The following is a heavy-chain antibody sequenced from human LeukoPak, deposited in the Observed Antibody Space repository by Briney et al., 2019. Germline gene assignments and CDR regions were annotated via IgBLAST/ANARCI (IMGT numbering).Heavy chain of an antibody. CDR3: ARDGLYYDILTGYAGRDAFDI. Sequence: PGGSLRLSCAASGFTFSSYSMNWVRQAPGKGLDWVSYISSSSSTIYYADSVKGRFTISRDNAKNSLYLQMNSLRAEDTAVYYCARDGLYYDILTGYAGRDAFDIWGQGTMVTVSS. D-gene: IGHD3-9*01. CDR2: ISSSSSTI. CDR1: GFTFSSYS. V-gene: IGHV3-48*01. J-gene: IGHJ3*02.